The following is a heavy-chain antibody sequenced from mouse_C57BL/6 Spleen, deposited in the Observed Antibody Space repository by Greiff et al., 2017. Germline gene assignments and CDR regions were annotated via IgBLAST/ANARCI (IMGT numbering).Heavy chain of an antibody. J-gene: IGHJ3*01. D-gene: IGHD1-1*01. CDR1: GYTFTSYD. Sequence: VKLQESGPELVKPGASVKLSCKASGYTFTSYDINWVKQRPGQGLEWIGWIYPRDGSTKYNEKFKGKATLTVDTSSSTAYMELHSLTSEDSAVYFCARLDGSSPGSWFAYWGQGTLVTVSA. CDR3: ARLDGSSPGSWFAY. V-gene: IGHV1-85*01. CDR2: IYPRDGST.